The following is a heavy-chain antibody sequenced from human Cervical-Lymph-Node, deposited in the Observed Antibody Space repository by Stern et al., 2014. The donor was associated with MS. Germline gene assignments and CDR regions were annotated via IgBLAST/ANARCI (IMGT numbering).Heavy chain of an antibody. D-gene: IGHD3-10*01. CDR3: NIVTGFLIDY. CDR1: GFTFTNAQ. Sequence: EVQLVESGGGLVKPGGSLRLSCAGSGFTFTNAQMSWVRQAPGKGLEWVGRINGGTTDYAAPVKGRFTISRDDSKNTLYLQMNSLKTEDTAMYYCNIVTGFLIDYWGQGTLVTVSS. V-gene: IGHV3-15*01. CDR2: INGGTT. J-gene: IGHJ4*02.